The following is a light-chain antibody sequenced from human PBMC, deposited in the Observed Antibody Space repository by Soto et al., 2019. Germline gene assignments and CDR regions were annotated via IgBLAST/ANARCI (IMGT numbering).Light chain of an antibody. CDR1: QTISSRY. CDR2: GAS. J-gene: IGKJ1*01. Sequence: EIVLAQSPGTLSLSPGERATLSCRASQTISSRYLTWYQQKSGQVPRLLIYGASSRATGIPDRFSGSGSGTDFTLTISRLEPEDVAAYYCHHSCNSHGTFGQGTKVEIK. CDR3: HHSCNSHGT. V-gene: IGKV3-20*01.